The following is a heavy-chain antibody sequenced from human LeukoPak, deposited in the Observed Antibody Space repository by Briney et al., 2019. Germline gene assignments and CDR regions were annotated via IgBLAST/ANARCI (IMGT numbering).Heavy chain of an antibody. D-gene: IGHD5-12*01. V-gene: IGHV1-2*06. J-gene: IGHJ4*02. CDR1: GYTFTGYY. Sequence: ASVKVSCKASGYTFTGYYMHWVRQAPGQGLEWMGRINPNSGGTNYAQKFQGRVTMTRDTSISTAYMELSSLRSDDTAVYYCASERWLRLTFDYWGQGTLVTVSS. CDR2: INPNSGGT. CDR3: ASERWLRLTFDY.